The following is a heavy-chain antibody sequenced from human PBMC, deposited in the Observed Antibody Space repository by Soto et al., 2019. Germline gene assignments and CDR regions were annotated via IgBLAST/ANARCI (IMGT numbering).Heavy chain of an antibody. CDR3: ASRDPGTSVDY. Sequence: PSETLSLTCAVPGGSFTSNNWWTGVRPPPGQGLEWIGEIYRTGSTNYNPSLKSRVTISLDKSENQFSLKVTSLTAADTAVYYCASRDPGTSVDYWGQGTLVTVSS. CDR1: GGSFTSNNW. J-gene: IGHJ4*02. V-gene: IGHV4-4*02. CDR2: IYRTGST. D-gene: IGHD1-7*01.